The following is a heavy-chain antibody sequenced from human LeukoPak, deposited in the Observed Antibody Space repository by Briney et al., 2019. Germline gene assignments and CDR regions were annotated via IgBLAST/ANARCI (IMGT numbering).Heavy chain of an antibody. CDR3: AKEQTRNYDFWSGYPDY. CDR2: IRYDGSNK. CDR1: GFTFSSYG. D-gene: IGHD3-3*01. V-gene: IGHV3-30*02. Sequence: GGSLRLSCAASGFTFSSYGMHWVRQAPGKGLEWVAFIRYDGSNKYYADSVKGRFTISRDNSKNTLYLQMNSLRAEDTAVYYCAKEQTRNYDFWSGYPDYWGQGTLVTVSS. J-gene: IGHJ4*02.